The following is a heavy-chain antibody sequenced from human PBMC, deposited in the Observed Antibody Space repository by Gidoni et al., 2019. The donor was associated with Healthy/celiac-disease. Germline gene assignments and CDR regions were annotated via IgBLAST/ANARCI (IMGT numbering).Heavy chain of an antibody. CDR1: GYTFTSYD. CDR3: ARGLMVRGYYYFDY. D-gene: IGHD3-10*01. Sequence: QVQMVQSGAEVKKTGAAVKVSCKASGYTFTSYDINWVRQATGQGLEWMGWMNPNIGNTGYAQKFQGRVTMPRTTSICTAYMELSSLSSEDTAVYYCARGLMVRGYYYFDYWGQGTLVTVSS. J-gene: IGHJ4*02. V-gene: IGHV1-8*01. CDR2: MNPNIGNT.